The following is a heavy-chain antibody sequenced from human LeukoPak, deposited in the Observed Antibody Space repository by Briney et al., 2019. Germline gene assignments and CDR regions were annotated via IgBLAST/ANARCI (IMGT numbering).Heavy chain of an antibody. V-gene: IGHV4-39*01. J-gene: IGHJ4*02. CDR2: IYYSGST. CDR1: GGSIGSSSYY. Sequence: SETLSLTCTVSGGSIGSSSYYWGWIRQPPGKGLEWIGNIYYSGSTYFNPSLKSRVTISVDTSKNQFSLKLSAVTAADTAVYYCARLAGTDYWGQGTLVTVSS. D-gene: IGHD2-15*01. CDR3: ARLAGTDY.